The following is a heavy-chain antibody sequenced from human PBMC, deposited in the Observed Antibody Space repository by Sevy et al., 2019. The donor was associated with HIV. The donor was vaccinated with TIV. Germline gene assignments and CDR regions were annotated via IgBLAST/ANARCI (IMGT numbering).Heavy chain of an antibody. CDR2: ISSSSSYI. V-gene: IGHV3-21*01. CDR3: ARVADYDFWSGYEQYYYYMDV. CDR1: GFTFSSYS. Sequence: GGSLRLSCAASGFTFSSYSMNWVRQAPGKGLEWVSSISSSSSYIYYADSVKGRFTISRDKAKNSLYLQMNSLRAEDTAVYYCARVADYDFWSGYEQYYYYMDVWGKGTTVTVSS. J-gene: IGHJ6*03. D-gene: IGHD3-3*01.